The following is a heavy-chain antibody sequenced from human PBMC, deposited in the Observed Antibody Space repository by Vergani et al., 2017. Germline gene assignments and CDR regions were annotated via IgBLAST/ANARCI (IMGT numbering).Heavy chain of an antibody. CDR2: ISSSSSYI. J-gene: IGHJ4*02. V-gene: IGHV3-21*01. CDR1: GFPFSSYR. CDR3: ARECLYCSGGCPVYY. D-gene: IGHD2-15*01. Sequence: EVQLVESGGGLVKPGGSLRLSCAASGFPFSSYRMNWVRQAPGKGLEWVSSISSSSSYIYYADSVKGRFTISRDNAKISLYLQMNSLRAEETAVYYCARECLYCSGGCPVYYWGQGTLVTVSS.